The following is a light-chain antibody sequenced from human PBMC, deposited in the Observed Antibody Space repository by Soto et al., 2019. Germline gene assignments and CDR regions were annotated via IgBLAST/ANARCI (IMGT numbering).Light chain of an antibody. CDR2: DAS. CDR3: QQYNNFPYT. J-gene: IGKJ2*01. Sequence: DIQMTQSPSTLSASEGDRITITCRASESISGWLAWYQQKPGKAPELLIYDASSLESGVPSRFSGSGSGTEFTLTISSLQPDDFATYSCQQYNNFPYTFGQGTKLEIK. CDR1: ESISGW. V-gene: IGKV1-5*01.